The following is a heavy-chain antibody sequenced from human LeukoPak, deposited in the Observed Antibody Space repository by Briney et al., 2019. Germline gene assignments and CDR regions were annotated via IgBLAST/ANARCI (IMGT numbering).Heavy chain of an antibody. D-gene: IGHD3-10*01. Sequence: SETLSLTCAVYGGSFSGYYWSWIRQPPGKGLEWIGEINHSGSTNYNPSLKSRVTISVDTSKNQFSLKLSSVTAADTAVYYCASLLGVRQRTPDYWGQGTLVTVSS. CDR2: INHSGST. CDR1: GGSFSGYY. CDR3: ASLLGVRQRTPDY. J-gene: IGHJ4*02. V-gene: IGHV4-34*01.